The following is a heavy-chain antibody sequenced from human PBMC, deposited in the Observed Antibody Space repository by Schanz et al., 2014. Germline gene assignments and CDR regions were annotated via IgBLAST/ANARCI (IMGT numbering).Heavy chain of an antibody. CDR3: ARDGEAAAGCDY. D-gene: IGHD6-13*01. CDR1: GGTFSSYT. Sequence: QVQLVQSGAEVMKPGSSVKVSCKASGGTFSSYTINWVRQAPGQGLEWMGIINPSSGTTRIAQNFQGRLTVTRDTSTSTVNMELSSLRSEDTAVYYCARDGEAAAGCDYWGQGTLLTVSS. J-gene: IGHJ4*02. V-gene: IGHV1-46*03. CDR2: INPSSGTT.